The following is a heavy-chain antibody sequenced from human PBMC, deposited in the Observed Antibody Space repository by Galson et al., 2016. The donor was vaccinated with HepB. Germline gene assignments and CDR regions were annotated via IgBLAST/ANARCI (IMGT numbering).Heavy chain of an antibody. J-gene: IGHJ6*02. Sequence: TLSLTCAVSGGSISSGGYSWSWIRQTPGKGLEWIGYIYHSGSTFYNPSLKSRVTISVDRSKNQFSLKLSSVTAADTAVYFCARTTYYYGSVYGMDVWGQGTTVTVSS. CDR3: ARTTYYYGSVYGMDV. CDR1: GGSISSGGYS. CDR2: IYHSGST. D-gene: IGHD3-10*01. V-gene: IGHV4-30-2*01.